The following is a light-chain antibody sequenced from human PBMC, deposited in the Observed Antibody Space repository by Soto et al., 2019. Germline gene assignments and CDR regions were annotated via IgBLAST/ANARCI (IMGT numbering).Light chain of an antibody. J-gene: IGKJ4*01. V-gene: IGKV1-12*01. CDR3: HQANSFPFA. CDR2: DAS. Sequence: DIQMTQSPSSVSASVGDRVTITCRASQDIHTWLSWYQQKPGKPPKLLIYDASSLQSGVPSRFIGSGSGTDFSLTISSLQPEDFATHYCHQANSFPFAFGGGTNVEIK. CDR1: QDIHTW.